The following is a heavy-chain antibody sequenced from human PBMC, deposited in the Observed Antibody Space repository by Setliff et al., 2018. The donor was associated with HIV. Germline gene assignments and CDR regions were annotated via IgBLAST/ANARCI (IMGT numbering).Heavy chain of an antibody. CDR1: GGTFSTSA. V-gene: IGHV1-69*13. Sequence: VASVKVSCKASGGTFSTSAISRMRQAPGQGLEWMGGIIPFFGSANYAQKFQGRLTITADASSSTAYMDLSSLTSEDTAVYYCARRHFYDSSGQVWAFDIWGQGTMVTVSS. D-gene: IGHD3-22*01. J-gene: IGHJ3*02. CDR2: IIPFFGSA. CDR3: ARRHFYDSSGQVWAFDI.